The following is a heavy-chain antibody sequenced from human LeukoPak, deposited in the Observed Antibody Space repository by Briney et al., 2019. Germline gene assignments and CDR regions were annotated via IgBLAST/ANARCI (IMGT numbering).Heavy chain of an antibody. J-gene: IGHJ4*02. CDR2: IKQDGSQR. D-gene: IGHD6-6*01. CDR3: ARRRDSSSRLRPIDY. V-gene: IGHV3-7*01. Sequence: GGSLSLSSTPSGFTLTDYWMSWVRQAPGKGPEWVAYIKQDGSQRYYMDSVRGRFTISRDNAKNSLFLQMNGLRDGGTAVYYCARRRDSSSRLRPIDYWGQGTLVTVSS. CDR1: GFTLTDYW.